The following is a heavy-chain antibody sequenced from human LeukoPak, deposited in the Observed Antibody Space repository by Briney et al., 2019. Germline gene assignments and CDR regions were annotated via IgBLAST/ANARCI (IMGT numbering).Heavy chain of an antibody. J-gene: IGHJ4*02. D-gene: IGHD3-10*01. Sequence: GGSLRLSCAASGFTFSSYAMSWVRQAPGKGLEWVSAISGSGGSTYYADSVKGRFTISRDNSKNTLYLQMNSLRAEDTAVYYCAKDGGELWFGELLSLPPYYFDYWGQGTLVTVSS. CDR2: ISGSGGST. CDR3: AKDGGELWFGELLSLPPYYFDY. V-gene: IGHV3-23*01. CDR1: GFTFSSYA.